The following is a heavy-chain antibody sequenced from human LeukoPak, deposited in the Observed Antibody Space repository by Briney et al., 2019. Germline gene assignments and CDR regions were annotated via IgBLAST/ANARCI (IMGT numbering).Heavy chain of an antibody. Sequence: GGSLRLSCTASGFTFGDYAMSWFRQAPGKGLEWVGFIRSKAYGGTTEYAASVKGRFTISRDDSKSIAHLQMNSLKTEDTAVCYCTREKGLGYSSSKIYWGQGTLVTVSS. CDR3: TREKGLGYSSSKIY. J-gene: IGHJ4*02. CDR1: GFTFGDYA. D-gene: IGHD6-13*01. V-gene: IGHV3-49*03. CDR2: IRSKAYGGTT.